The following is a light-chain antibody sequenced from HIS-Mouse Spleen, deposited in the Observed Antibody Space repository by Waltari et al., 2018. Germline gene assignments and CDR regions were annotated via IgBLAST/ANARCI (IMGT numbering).Light chain of an antibody. CDR1: SGSVSTSYY. CDR2: STN. Sequence: QTVVTQEPSFSVSPGGTVTLTFGWSSGSVSTSYYPSSYQQTPGQAPRTLIYSTNTRSSGVPDRFSGSILGNKAALTITGAQADDESDYYCVLYMGSGISVFGGGTKLTVL. V-gene: IGLV8-61*01. J-gene: IGLJ3*02. CDR3: VLYMGSGISV.